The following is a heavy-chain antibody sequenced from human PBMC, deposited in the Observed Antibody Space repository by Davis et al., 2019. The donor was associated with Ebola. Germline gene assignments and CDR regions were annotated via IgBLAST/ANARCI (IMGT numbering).Heavy chain of an antibody. CDR3: ARDQWELSVGGAAFDI. D-gene: IGHD1-26*01. CDR2: INPSGGST. Sequence: ASVKVSCKASGYTFTSYYMHWVRRAPGQGLEWMGIINPSGGSTSYAQKFQGRVTMTRDTSTSTVYMELSSLRSEDTAVYYCARDQWELSVGGAAFDIWGQGTMVTVSS. V-gene: IGHV1-46*01. CDR1: GYTFTSYY. J-gene: IGHJ3*02.